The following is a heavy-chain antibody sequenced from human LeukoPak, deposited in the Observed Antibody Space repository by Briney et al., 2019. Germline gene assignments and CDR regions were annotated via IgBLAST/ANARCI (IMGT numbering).Heavy chain of an antibody. D-gene: IGHD1-1*01. CDR3: ARVPRPGTTYYFVY. CDR1: GYTFTDYY. Sequence: ASVKISCKVSGYTFTDYYMHWVQQAPGKGLEWMGLVDPEDGETIYAEKFQGRVTITADTSTDTAYMELSSLRSEDTAVYYCARVPRPGTTYYFVYWGQGTLVTVSS. V-gene: IGHV1-69-2*01. J-gene: IGHJ4*02. CDR2: VDPEDGET.